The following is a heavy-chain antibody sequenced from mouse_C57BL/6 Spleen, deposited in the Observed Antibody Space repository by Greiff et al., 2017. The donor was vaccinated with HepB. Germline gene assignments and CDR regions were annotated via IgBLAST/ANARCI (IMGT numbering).Heavy chain of an antibody. Sequence: QVTLKVSGPGILQSSQTLSLTCSFSGFSLSTSGMGVSWIRQPSGKGLEWLVHIYWDDDKRYNPSLKSRLTISKDTSRNQVLLKITSVDTADTATYYCARRAVITTVVARYWYFDVWGTGTTVTVSS. CDR3: ARRAVITTVVARYWYFDV. V-gene: IGHV8-12*01. J-gene: IGHJ1*03. CDR2: IYWDDDK. CDR1: GFSLSTSGMG. D-gene: IGHD1-1*01.